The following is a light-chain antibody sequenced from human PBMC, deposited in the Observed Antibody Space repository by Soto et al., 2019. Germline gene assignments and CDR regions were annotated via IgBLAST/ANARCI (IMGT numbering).Light chain of an antibody. CDR2: WAS. V-gene: IGKV4-1*01. CDR1: QSVLYSSNNNNY. Sequence: DIVMTQSPDSLAVSLGERATINCKSSQSVLYSSNNNNYIAWYQQKPGQPPKLLIYWASTRESGVPDRFIGSGSGTDFSLTISSLQAEDVAVYYCQQYYTTPPWTFGQGTKVEIK. J-gene: IGKJ1*01. CDR3: QQYYTTPPWT.